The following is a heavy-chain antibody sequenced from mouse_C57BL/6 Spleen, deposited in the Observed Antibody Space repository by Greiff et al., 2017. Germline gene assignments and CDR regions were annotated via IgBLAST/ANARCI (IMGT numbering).Heavy chain of an antibody. CDR3: ARDHRGFAY. J-gene: IGHJ3*01. CDR1: GFTFSDYG. CDR2: ISRGSSTI. Sequence: VKVEESGGGLVKPGGSLKLSCAASGFTFSDYGMHWVRQAPEKGLEWVAYISRGSSTIYYADTVKGRFTISRDNAKNTLFLQMTSLGSEDTAMYYCARDHRGFAYWGQGALVTVSA. D-gene: IGHD3-1*01. V-gene: IGHV5-17*01.